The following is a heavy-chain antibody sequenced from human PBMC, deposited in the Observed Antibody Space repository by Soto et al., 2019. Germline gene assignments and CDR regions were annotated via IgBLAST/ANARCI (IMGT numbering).Heavy chain of an antibody. Sequence: EVQLLESGGGLVQPGGSLSLSCAASGFSFDTYAMTWVRQAPGKGLEWVSSIGGGDDHRYYAESVKGRFTISRDNSKGIVFLQLTRLSAEATAMDYCAKDRQRHNYVWDPSDFWGQGTVVTVSS. D-gene: IGHD3-16*01. V-gene: IGHV3-23*01. J-gene: IGHJ3*01. CDR3: AKDRQRHNYVWDPSDF. CDR2: IGGGDDHR. CDR1: GFSFDTYA.